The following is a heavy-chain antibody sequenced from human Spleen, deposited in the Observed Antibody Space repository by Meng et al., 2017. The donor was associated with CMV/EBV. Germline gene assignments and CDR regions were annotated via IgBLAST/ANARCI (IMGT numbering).Heavy chain of an antibody. Sequence: ASGFSFNTYMMRWVRQAPGKGLEWVSAIADSEVGAFYTDSVKGRFTVSRDNSKSTLYLQMNDLRVDDTAVYYCARGVGYHGSGRLDYWGQGTLVTVSS. CDR1: GFSFNTYM. J-gene: IGHJ4*02. CDR2: IADSEVGA. CDR3: ARGVGYHGSGRLDY. D-gene: IGHD3-10*01. V-gene: IGHV3-23*01.